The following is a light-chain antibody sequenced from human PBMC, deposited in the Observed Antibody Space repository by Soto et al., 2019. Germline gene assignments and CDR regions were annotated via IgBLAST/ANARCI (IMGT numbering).Light chain of an antibody. CDR3: QHYNNWPFT. V-gene: IGKV3-15*01. CDR1: QSVSSN. J-gene: IGKJ4*01. Sequence: EVVMTQSPATLSVSPGERATLSCRASQSVSSNLAWYQQKPGQAPRLLIFGASTRATGIPARFSGSGSGTEFTLTISSLQSEDFAVYYCQHYNNWPFTFGGGTNVDI. CDR2: GAS.